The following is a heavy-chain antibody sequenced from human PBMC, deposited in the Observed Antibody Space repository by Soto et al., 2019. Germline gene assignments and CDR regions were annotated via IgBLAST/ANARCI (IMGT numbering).Heavy chain of an antibody. D-gene: IGHD4-4*01. Sequence: TGGSLRLSCAASGFTFDDYAMHWVRQAPGKGLEWVSGISWNSGSIGYADSVKGRFTISRDSAKDSLYLQMNSLRAEDTALYYCAKVPPYYSNYLGGYYYYMDVWGKGTTVTVSS. V-gene: IGHV3-9*01. CDR1: GFTFDDYA. J-gene: IGHJ6*03. CDR2: ISWNSGSI. CDR3: AKVPPYYSNYLGGYYYYMDV.